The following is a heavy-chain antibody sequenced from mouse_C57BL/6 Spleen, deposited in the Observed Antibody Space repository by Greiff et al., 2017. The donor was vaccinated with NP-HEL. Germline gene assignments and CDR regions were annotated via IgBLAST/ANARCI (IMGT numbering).Heavy chain of an antibody. V-gene: IGHV1-80*01. CDR3: AREWGYAMDY. CDR1: GYAFSSYW. CDR2: IYPGDGDT. D-gene: IGHD1-3*01. Sequence: QVQLKESGAELVKPGATVKISCKASGYAFSSYWMNWVKQRPGKGLEWIGQIYPGDGDTNYNGKLKGKGTLTADKSSSTAYMHLSSLTSEDSAVYFCAREWGYAMDYWGQGTSVTVSS. J-gene: IGHJ4*01.